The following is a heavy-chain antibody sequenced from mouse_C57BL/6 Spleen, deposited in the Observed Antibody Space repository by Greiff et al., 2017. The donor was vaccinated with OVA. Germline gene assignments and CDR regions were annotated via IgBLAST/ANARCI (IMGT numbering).Heavy chain of an antibody. CDR1: GFTFSSYA. V-gene: IGHV5-4*01. D-gene: IGHD1-1*01. CDR3: ARQRDITTVVADY. Sequence: EVQLVESGGGLVKPGGSLKLSCAASGFTFSSYAMSWVRQTPEKRLEWVATISDGGSYTYYPDNVKGRFTISRDNAKNNLYLQMSDLKSEDTAVYYCARQRDITTVVADYWGQGTTLTVSS. J-gene: IGHJ2*01. CDR2: ISDGGSYT.